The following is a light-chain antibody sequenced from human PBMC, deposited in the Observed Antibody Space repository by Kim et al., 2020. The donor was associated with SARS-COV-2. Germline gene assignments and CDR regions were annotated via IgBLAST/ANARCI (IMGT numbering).Light chain of an antibody. CDR2: IAS. CDR3: QQLNVYPLT. CDR1: QGISSH. J-gene: IGKJ4*01. V-gene: IGKV1-9*01. Sequence: EAVGDRVTMTCRARQGISSHLAWYQQKPGKAPKPLIYIASTLQSGVPSRCSGSGSGTDFTLTISSLQPEDFSTYYCQQLNVYPLTFGGGTKVDIK.